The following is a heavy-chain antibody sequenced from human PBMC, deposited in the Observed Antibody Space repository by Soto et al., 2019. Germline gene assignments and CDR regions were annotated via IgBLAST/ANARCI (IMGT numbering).Heavy chain of an antibody. Sequence: GGSLRLSCAASGFNLSHPWMTWVRQAAGKGLEWVGRIKSETDGGTADYAAPVKGRITISRDDSKNTVYLQMNSLKTEDTAVYYCTTGIYYDLLTGYHDVDYWGQGTLVTVSS. D-gene: IGHD3-9*01. J-gene: IGHJ4*02. CDR1: GFNLSHPW. CDR2: IKSETDGGTA. CDR3: TTGIYYDLLTGYHDVDY. V-gene: IGHV3-15*01.